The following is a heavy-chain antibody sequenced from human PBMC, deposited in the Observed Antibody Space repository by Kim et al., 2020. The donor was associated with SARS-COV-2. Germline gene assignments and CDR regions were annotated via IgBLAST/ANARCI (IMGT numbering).Heavy chain of an antibody. Sequence: SETLSLTCTVSGGSISSSSYYWGWIRQPPGKGLEWIGSIYYSGSTYYNPSLKSRVTISVDTFKNQFSLKLSSVNAADTAVYYCARKGRYFVRLGAFDIWGQGKMVTVSS. CDR1: GGSISSSSYY. J-gene: IGHJ3*02. CDR3: ARKGRYFVRLGAFDI. D-gene: IGHD3-9*01. CDR2: IYYSGST. V-gene: IGHV4-39*01.